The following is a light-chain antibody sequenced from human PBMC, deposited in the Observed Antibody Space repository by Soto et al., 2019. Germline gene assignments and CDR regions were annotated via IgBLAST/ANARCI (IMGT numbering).Light chain of an antibody. CDR2: GAF. Sequence: EIVLTQSPATLSLSPGDRATLSCRASPSVPNFLAWYQQKPGQAPRLLIYGAFNRATGIPARFSGSGSGTDFTLTISSLEPEDSASYYCQQRNVWPPVTFGLGTRLEIK. J-gene: IGKJ5*01. CDR3: QQRNVWPPVT. V-gene: IGKV3-11*01. CDR1: PSVPNF.